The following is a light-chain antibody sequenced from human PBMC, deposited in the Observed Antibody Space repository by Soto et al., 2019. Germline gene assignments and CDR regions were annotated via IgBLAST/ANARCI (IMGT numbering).Light chain of an antibody. CDR3: KQYNNWPRT. CDR2: GAS. J-gene: IGKJ1*01. V-gene: IGKV3-15*01. Sequence: EIVMAETNATLSGARLARSPLSAMASQSVSSNLAWYQQKPGQAHRLLIYGASTRATGIPARFSGSGSGTEFTLTISSLQSEDFAVYYCKQYNNWPRTVGQGNKVDI. CDR1: QSVSSN.